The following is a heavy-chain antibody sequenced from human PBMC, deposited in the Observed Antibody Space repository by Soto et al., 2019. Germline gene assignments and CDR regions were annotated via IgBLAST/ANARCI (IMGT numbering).Heavy chain of an antibody. CDR1: GGSFSCYY. Sequence: SETLSVTCAVYGGSFSCYYWSWIRQPPGKGLEWIGEINHSGSTNYNPSLKSRVTISVDTSKNQFSLKLSSVTAADTAVYYCARGPPTQQSYYYDSSGYYYGMDVWGQGTTVTVSS. CDR2: INHSGST. D-gene: IGHD3-22*01. J-gene: IGHJ6*02. CDR3: ARGPPTQQSYYYDSSGYYYGMDV. V-gene: IGHV4-34*01.